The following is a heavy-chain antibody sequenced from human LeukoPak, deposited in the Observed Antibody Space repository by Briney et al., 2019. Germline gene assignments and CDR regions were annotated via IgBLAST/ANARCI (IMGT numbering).Heavy chain of an antibody. CDR2: INHSGST. CDR3: ARVSSYDYVWGSYRSFDY. CDR1: GGSVSTSALY. J-gene: IGHJ4*02. D-gene: IGHD3-16*02. Sequence: PSETLSLTCTVSGGSVSTSALYWGWIRQPPGKGLEWIGEINHSGSTNYNPSLKSRVTISVDTSKKQFSLKLSSVTAADTAVYYCARVSSYDYVWGSYRSFDYWGQGTLVTVSS. V-gene: IGHV4-39*07.